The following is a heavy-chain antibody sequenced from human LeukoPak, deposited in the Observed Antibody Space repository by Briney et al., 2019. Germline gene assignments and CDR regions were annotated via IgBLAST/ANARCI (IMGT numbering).Heavy chain of an antibody. Sequence: SETLSLTCTVSGGSISSCDYHWICMRPPPGKALEWIGYIYYSGSTYYNPSLKSRLTISRDTSKNQFSLKLTSVTAADTAVYFCARRNSGWFDPWGQGTLVTVSS. CDR3: ARRNSGWFDP. CDR1: GGSISSCDYH. J-gene: IGHJ5*02. CDR2: IYYSGST. V-gene: IGHV4-30-4*01. D-gene: IGHD2-21*01.